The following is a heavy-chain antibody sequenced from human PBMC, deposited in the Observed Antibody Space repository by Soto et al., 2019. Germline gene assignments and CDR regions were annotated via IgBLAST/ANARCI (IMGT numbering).Heavy chain of an antibody. CDR1: GYTFTSYY. CDR2: INPSGGST. D-gene: IGHD4-4*01. V-gene: IGHV1-46*03. J-gene: IGHJ5*02. Sequence: ASVKVSCKASGYTFTSYYMHWVRQAPGQGLEWMGIINPSGGSTSYAQKFQGRVTMTRDTSTSTVYMELSSLRSEDTAVYYCARDLHDYSNLADEYNRFAPWGQGTLVTVPQ. CDR3: ARDLHDYSNLADEYNRFAP.